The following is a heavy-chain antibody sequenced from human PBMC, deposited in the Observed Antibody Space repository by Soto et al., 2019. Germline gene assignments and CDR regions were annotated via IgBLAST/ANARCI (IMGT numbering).Heavy chain of an antibody. CDR3: ARRRHFWSGRYYMDV. V-gene: IGHV4-59*01. Sequence: QVQLQESGPGLVKPSETLSLTCTVSGGSISSYYWSWIRQPPGKGLEWIGYIYYSGSTNYNPSLKSRVTISVDTSKNQFSLKLSSVTAADTAVYYCARRRHFWSGRYYMDVWGKGTTVTVSS. J-gene: IGHJ6*03. CDR2: IYYSGST. D-gene: IGHD3-3*02. CDR1: GGSISSYY.